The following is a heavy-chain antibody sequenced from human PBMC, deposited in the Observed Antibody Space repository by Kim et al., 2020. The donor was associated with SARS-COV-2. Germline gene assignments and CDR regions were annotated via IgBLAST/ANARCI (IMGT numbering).Heavy chain of an antibody. CDR3: AKDIYSSSWYKEGYYYGMDV. J-gene: IGHJ6*02. V-gene: IGHV3-9*01. CDR2: ISWNSGSI. Sequence: GGSLRLSCAASGFTFDDYAMHWVRQAPGKGLEWVSGISWNSGSIGYADSVKGRFTISRDNAKNSLYLQMNSLRAEDTALYYCAKDIYSSSWYKEGYYYGMDVWGQGTTVTVSS. D-gene: IGHD6-13*01. CDR1: GFTFDDYA.